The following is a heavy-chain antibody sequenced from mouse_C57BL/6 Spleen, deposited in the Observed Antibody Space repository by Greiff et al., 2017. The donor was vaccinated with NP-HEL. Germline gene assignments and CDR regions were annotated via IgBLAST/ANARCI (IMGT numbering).Heavy chain of an antibody. D-gene: IGHD1-1*01. CDR1: GFNIKNTY. V-gene: IGHV14-3*01. J-gene: IGHJ4*01. Sequence: EVKLQESVAELVRPGASVKLSCTASGFNIKNTYMHWVKQRPEQGLEWIGRIDPANGNTKYAPKFQGKATITADTSSNTAYLQLSSLTSEDTAIYYCARWYGSSPYAMDYWGQGTSVTVSS. CDR3: ARWYGSSPYAMDY. CDR2: IDPANGNT.